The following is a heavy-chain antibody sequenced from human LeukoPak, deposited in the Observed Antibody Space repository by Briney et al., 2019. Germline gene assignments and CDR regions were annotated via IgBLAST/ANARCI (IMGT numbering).Heavy chain of an antibody. V-gene: IGHV3-23*01. J-gene: IGHJ1*01. Sequence: GGSLRLSCAASGFTFSSYAMSWVRQAPGKGLEWVSAIGGSGGSTYYADSVKGRFTISRDNSKNTLYLQMNSLRAEDTAVYYCAKDQGYCSGGSCYLVYFQHWGQGTLVTVSS. CDR1: GFTFSSYA. CDR2: IGGSGGST. D-gene: IGHD2-15*01. CDR3: AKDQGYCSGGSCYLVYFQH.